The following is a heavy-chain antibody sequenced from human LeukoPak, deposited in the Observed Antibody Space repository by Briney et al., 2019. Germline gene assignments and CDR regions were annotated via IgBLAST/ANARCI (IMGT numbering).Heavy chain of an antibody. CDR2: FYSGDNT. CDR3: AREPTMIREKYYFDY. J-gene: IGHJ4*02. V-gene: IGHV3-66*01. Sequence: GGSLRLSCAPSGFTLNIKYMNGVPQATGEGREGVINFYSGDNTYYADSVKGRFTISRDTSKNTLYLQMNSLRAEDTAVYYCAREPTMIREKYYFDYWGQGTLVTVSS. D-gene: IGHD3-10*01. CDR1: GFTLNIKY.